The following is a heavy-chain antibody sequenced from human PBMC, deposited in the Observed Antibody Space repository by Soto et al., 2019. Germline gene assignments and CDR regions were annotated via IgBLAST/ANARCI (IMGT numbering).Heavy chain of an antibody. V-gene: IGHV3-15*01. CDR3: TWSGTNWFAS. J-gene: IGHJ5*01. CDR1: GLIFRDAW. Sequence: EVNLVESGGGLVKPGGSLRLSCTASGLIFRDAWMSWVRQAPGKGLEWVGRIKSGGPTDYAAPGKGRFKISRDDSKNTVYLQMDSLKTDDSAVYFCTWSGTNWFASWGQGTLVTVSS. CDR2: IKSGGPT. D-gene: IGHD3-3*01.